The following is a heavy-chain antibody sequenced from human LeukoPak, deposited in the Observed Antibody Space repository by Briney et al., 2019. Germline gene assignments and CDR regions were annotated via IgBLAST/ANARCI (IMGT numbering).Heavy chain of an antibody. CDR1: GGSISSGGYY. J-gene: IGHJ6*04. CDR3: ARGAYGDPPGV. CDR2: IYHSGST. V-gene: IGHV4-30-2*01. Sequence: PSETLSLTCTVSGGSISSGGYYWSWIRQPPGKGLEWIGYIYHSGSTYYNPSLKSRVTISVDRSKNQFSLKLSSVTAADTAVYYCARGAYGDPPGVWGKGTTVTVSS. D-gene: IGHD4-17*01.